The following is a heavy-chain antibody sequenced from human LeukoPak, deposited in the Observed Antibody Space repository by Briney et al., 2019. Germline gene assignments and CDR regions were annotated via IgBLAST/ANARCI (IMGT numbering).Heavy chain of an antibody. CDR2: ISSSGSTI. D-gene: IGHD5-18*01. J-gene: IGHJ4*02. V-gene: IGHV3-11*01. CDR1: GFTFSDYY. Sequence: KPGGSLRLSCAVSGFTFSDYYMSWIRQAPGKGLEWASYISSSGSTIYYADSVKGRFTISRDNAKNSLYLQMNSLRAEDTAVYYCATSYSYGQPEFDYWGQGTLVTVSS. CDR3: ATSYSYGQPEFDY.